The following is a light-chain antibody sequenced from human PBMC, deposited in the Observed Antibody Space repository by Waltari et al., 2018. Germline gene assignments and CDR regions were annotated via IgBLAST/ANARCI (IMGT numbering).Light chain of an antibody. CDR2: EVT. V-gene: IGLV2-14*01. CDR3: TSFTSSNTWV. CDR1: SSDVGGYNY. Sequence: QSALTQPASVSGSPGQSITISCTGTSSDVGGYNYVSWYHQHPGKAPKVMIYEVTNRPSGVSHRFSGSKSDNTASLTISGLQAEDEADYYCTSFTSSNTWVFGGGTKLTVL. J-gene: IGLJ3*02.